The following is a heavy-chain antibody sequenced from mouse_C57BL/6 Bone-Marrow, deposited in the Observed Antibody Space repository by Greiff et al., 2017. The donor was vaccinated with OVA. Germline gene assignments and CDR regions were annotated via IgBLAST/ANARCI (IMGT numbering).Heavy chain of an antibody. CDR2: IRSKSNNYAT. Sequence: EVQLVESGGGLVQPKGSLKLSCAASGFSFNTYDMNWVRQAPGKGVEWVARIRSKSNNYATYYADSVKDRFTISRDDSESMLYLQMNNLKTEDTAMYYCVAGYTWFAYWGQGTLVTVSA. D-gene: IGHD2-2*01. CDR3: VAGYTWFAY. V-gene: IGHV10-1*01. CDR1: GFSFNTYD. J-gene: IGHJ3*01.